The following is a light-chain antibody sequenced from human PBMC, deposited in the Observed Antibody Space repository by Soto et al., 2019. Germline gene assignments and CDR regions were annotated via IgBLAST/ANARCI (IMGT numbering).Light chain of an antibody. CDR1: NSNIGSNT. CDR3: AAWDDSLNALV. J-gene: IGLJ3*02. CDR2: TNN. Sequence: QPVLTQPPSASGTPGQGVTISCSGSNSNIGSNTVNWYQQLPGTAPKALIHTNNQRPSGVPDRFSGSKSGTSASLAISGLRSEDEAHYYCAAWDDSLNALVFGGGTKVTVL. V-gene: IGLV1-44*01.